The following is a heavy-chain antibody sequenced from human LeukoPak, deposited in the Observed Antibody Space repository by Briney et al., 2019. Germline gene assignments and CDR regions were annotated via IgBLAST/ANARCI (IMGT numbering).Heavy chain of an antibody. CDR2: ISGSGGGT. D-gene: IGHD6-19*01. CDR3: ARVGVAVAGTVGYFDY. CDR1: GFTFSSYA. Sequence: GGSLKLSCAASGFTFSSYAMSWVRQAPGKGLEWVSAISGSGGGTYYADSVKGRFTISRDNSKNTLYLQMNSLRAEDTAVYYCARVGVAVAGTVGYFDYWGQGTLVTVSS. J-gene: IGHJ4*02. V-gene: IGHV3-23*01.